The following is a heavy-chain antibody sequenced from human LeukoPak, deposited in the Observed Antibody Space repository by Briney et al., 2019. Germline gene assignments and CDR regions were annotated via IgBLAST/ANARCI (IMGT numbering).Heavy chain of an antibody. Sequence: SETLSLTCTVSGYSISSGYYWGWIRQPPGKGLGWIGSIYHSGSTYYNPSLKSRVTISVDTSKNQFSLKLSSVTAADTAVYYCARDLVVPSGGGYWGQGTLVTVSS. CDR2: IYHSGST. CDR1: GYSISSGYY. D-gene: IGHD2-15*01. J-gene: IGHJ4*02. V-gene: IGHV4-38-2*02. CDR3: ARDLVVPSGGGY.